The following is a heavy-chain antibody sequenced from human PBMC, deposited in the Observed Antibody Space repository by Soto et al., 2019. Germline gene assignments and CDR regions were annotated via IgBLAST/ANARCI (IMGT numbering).Heavy chain of an antibody. J-gene: IGHJ6*02. Sequence: QVQLVQSGAEVKKPGSSVKVSCKASGGTFSSYAISWVRQAPGQGLEWMGGIIPIFGTANYAQKFQGRVTITADESTSTAYMELSSLRSEDTAVYYCAREESIAAAGTAYYYGMDVWGQGTTVTVSS. CDR3: AREESIAAAGTAYYYGMDV. CDR1: GGTFSSYA. CDR2: IIPIFGTA. D-gene: IGHD6-13*01. V-gene: IGHV1-69*12.